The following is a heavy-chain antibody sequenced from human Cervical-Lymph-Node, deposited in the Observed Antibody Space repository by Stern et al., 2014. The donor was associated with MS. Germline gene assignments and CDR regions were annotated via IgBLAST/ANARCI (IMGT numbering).Heavy chain of an antibody. CDR3: ARDYDFWSGYSSYYYGLDV. CDR1: GFMFSRHW. D-gene: IGHD3-3*01. Sequence: EVQLVASGGGLVQPGGALSVSCEASGFMFSRHWMSWVRQAPGKGLEWVAQIKQDGTEKHYVDSVKGRFTISRDNLKNSLFLQMHSLRVEDTAVYYCARDYDFWSGYSSYYYGLDVWGQGTTVTVSS. CDR2: IKQDGTEK. J-gene: IGHJ6*02. V-gene: IGHV3-7*01.